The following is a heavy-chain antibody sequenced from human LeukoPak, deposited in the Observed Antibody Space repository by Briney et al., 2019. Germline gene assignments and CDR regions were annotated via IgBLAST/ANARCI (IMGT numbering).Heavy chain of an antibody. Sequence: GRSLRLSCAASGFTFSSYGMHWVRQAPGKGLEWVAVIWYDGSNKYYADSVKGRFTISRDNSKNTLYLQMNSLRAEDTAVYYCARDPSGDSSGYYGYYFDYWGQGTLVTVSS. CDR1: GFTFSSYG. CDR2: IWYDGSNK. J-gene: IGHJ4*02. CDR3: ARDPSGDSSGYYGYYFDY. D-gene: IGHD3-22*01. V-gene: IGHV3-33*01.